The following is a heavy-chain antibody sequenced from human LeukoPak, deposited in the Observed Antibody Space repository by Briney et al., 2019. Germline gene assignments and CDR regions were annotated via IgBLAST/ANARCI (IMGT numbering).Heavy chain of an antibody. CDR1: GFTFSSYA. D-gene: IGHD6-6*01. Sequence: PGGSLRLSCAASGFTFSSYAMSWVRQAPGKGLEWVSAITGSGSSTYYADSVEGRFTISRDNSKNTLYLQMNSLRAEDTAVYYCARDDTWAARQFDYWGQGTLVTVSS. V-gene: IGHV3-23*01. J-gene: IGHJ4*02. CDR3: ARDDTWAARQFDY. CDR2: ITGSGSST.